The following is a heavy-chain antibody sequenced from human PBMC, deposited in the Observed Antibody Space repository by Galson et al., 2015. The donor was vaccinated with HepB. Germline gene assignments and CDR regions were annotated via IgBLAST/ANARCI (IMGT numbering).Heavy chain of an antibody. J-gene: IGHJ3*02. CDR2: ISGSGINS. Sequence: SLRLSCAASGFSFNNYVLNWVRQAPGKGLEWVSAISGSGINSYYADSVKGRFTISRDNSKNTLYLEMNSLRAEDTAIYYCAKCGSSYYTDSSGYYYVHDGFDIWGQGTMVTVSS. CDR1: GFSFNNYV. CDR3: AKCGSSYYTDSSGYYYVHDGFDI. V-gene: IGHV3-23*01. D-gene: IGHD3-22*01.